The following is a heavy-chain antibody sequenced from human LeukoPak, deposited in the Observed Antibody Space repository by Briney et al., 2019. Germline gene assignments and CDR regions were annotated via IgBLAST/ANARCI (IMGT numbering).Heavy chain of an antibody. Sequence: VSCKASGYTFTGYYMHWVRQAPGQGLEWMGRINPNSGGTNYAQKFQGRVTMTRDTYISTAYMELSRLRSDDTAVYYCARLEYSFEADYWGQGTLVTVSS. CDR1: GYTFTGYY. CDR2: INPNSGGT. V-gene: IGHV1-2*06. D-gene: IGHD2/OR15-2a*01. CDR3: ARLEYSFEADY. J-gene: IGHJ4*02.